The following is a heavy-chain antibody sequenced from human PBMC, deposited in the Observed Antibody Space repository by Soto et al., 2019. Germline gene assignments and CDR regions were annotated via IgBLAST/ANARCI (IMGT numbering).Heavy chain of an antibody. V-gene: IGHV3-48*02. CDR1: GFTFSSFS. CDR2: IGTSGAPI. CDR3: ARGFLSNSLDV. D-gene: IGHD3-3*01. J-gene: IGHJ3*01. Sequence: EVQLVESGGGLVQPGGSLRIYCAASGFTFSSFSMDWVRQAPGKSLEWLSHIGTSGAPIHDADSVRGRFTISRDNAANSLYLQMNSLRDEDTAVYYCARGFLSNSLDVWGQGTTVIVSS.